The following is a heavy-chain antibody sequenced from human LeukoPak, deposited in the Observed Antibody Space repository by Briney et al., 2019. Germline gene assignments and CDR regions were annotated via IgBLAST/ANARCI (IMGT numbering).Heavy chain of an antibody. V-gene: IGHV4-4*07. CDR1: GGSISSYY. J-gene: IGHJ4*02. Sequence: SETLSLTCTVSGGSISSYYWSWLRQPAGKGLEWIGRIYTSGSTNYNPSLKSRVTISVDTSKNQFSLKLSSVTAADTAVYYCARDPGYDFWSGYHYYFDYWGQGTLVTVSS. CDR2: IYTSGST. CDR3: ARDPGYDFWSGYHYYFDY. D-gene: IGHD3-3*01.